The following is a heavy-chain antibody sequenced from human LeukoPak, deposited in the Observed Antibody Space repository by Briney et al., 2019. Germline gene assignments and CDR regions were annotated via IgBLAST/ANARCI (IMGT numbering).Heavy chain of an antibody. D-gene: IGHD2-15*01. CDR2: IYYSGST. CDR3: ARHFGGSCYSCPFDP. V-gene: IGHV4-39*01. Sequence: PSETLSLTCTVSGGSISSSSYYWGWIRQPPGKGLEWIGSIYYSGSTYYNPSLKSRVTISVDTSKNQFPLKLSSVTAADTAVYYCARHFGGSCYSCPFDPWGQGTLVTVSS. CDR1: GGSISSSSYY. J-gene: IGHJ5*02.